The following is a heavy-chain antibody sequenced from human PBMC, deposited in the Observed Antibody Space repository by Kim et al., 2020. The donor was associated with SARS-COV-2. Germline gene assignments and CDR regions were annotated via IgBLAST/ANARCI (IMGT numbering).Heavy chain of an antibody. D-gene: IGHD6-13*01. CDR1: GFTFSSYS. J-gene: IGHJ4*02. CDR2: ISSSSSYI. CDR3: ARSRIAAAGSYFDY. Sequence: GGSLRLSCAASGFTFSSYSMNWVRQAPGKGLEWVSSISSSSSYIYYADSVKGRFTISRDNAKNSLYLQMNSLRAEDTAVYYCARSRIAAAGSYFDYWGQGTLVTVSS. V-gene: IGHV3-21*01.